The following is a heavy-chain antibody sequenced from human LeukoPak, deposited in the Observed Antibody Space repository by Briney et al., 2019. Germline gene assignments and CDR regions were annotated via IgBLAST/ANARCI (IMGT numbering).Heavy chain of an antibody. V-gene: IGHV3-21*04. CDR2: ISSGSSYT. CDR3: ARGAATGTDY. Sequence: PGGSLRLSCAASGLTFSSYAMSWVRQAPGKGLEWVSYISSGSSYTNYADSVKGRFTTSRDNAKNSLYLQMNSLRAEDTAVYYCARGAATGTDYWGQGTLVTVSS. J-gene: IGHJ4*02. CDR1: GLTFSSYA. D-gene: IGHD6-13*01.